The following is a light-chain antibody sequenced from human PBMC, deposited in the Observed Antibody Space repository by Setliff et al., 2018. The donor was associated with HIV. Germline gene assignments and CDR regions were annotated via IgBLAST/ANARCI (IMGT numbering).Light chain of an antibody. Sequence: SYELTQPPSVSVAPGTTAKITCGGNNIASKSVHWYQQKPGQAPVLVVYDDSDRPSGVPERFSGSNSDNTATLTISGVEAGDEADYYCQVWDNSGDHPVFGGGTQLTV. CDR3: QVWDNSGDHPV. J-gene: IGLJ2*01. CDR2: DDS. CDR1: NIASKS. V-gene: IGLV3-21*03.